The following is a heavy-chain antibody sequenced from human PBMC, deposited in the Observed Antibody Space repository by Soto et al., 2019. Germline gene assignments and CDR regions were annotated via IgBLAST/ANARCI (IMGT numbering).Heavy chain of an antibody. D-gene: IGHD3-10*01. Sequence: GGSLRLSCAASGFTFSSYAMHWVRQAPGKGLEWVAVISYDGSNKYYADSVKGRFTISRDNSKNTLYLQMNSLRAEDTAVYYCARDEASGMVRGVINWGQGTLVTVSS. J-gene: IGHJ4*02. CDR2: ISYDGSNK. V-gene: IGHV3-30-3*01. CDR1: GFTFSSYA. CDR3: ARDEASGMVRGVIN.